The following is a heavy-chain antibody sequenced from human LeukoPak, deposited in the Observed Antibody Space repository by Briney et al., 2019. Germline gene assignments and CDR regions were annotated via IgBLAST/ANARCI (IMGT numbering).Heavy chain of an antibody. CDR3: ARDSYDFLTGRYSGSGGDY. CDR1: GYTFTSYG. J-gene: IGHJ4*02. D-gene: IGHD3/OR15-3a*01. Sequence: ASMKVSCKASGYTFTSYGISWVRQAPGQGLEWMGWISAYNGNTNYAQKLQGRVTMTTDTSTSTVYTELRTLRSDDTAVYYCARDSYDFLTGRYSGSGGDYWGQGTLVTVSS. V-gene: IGHV1-18*01. CDR2: ISAYNGNT.